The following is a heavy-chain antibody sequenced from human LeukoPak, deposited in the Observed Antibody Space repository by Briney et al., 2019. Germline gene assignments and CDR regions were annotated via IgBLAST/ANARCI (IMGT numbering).Heavy chain of an antibody. J-gene: IGHJ4*02. D-gene: IGHD3-3*01. V-gene: IGHV5-51*01. CDR3: ARPPYYDFWSGANYFDY. CDR2: IYPGDPDT. CDR1: GYSFTSYW. Sequence: GESLKISCKGSGYSFTSYWIGWVRQMPGKGLEWMGIIYPGDPDTRYSPSFQGQVTISADKSISTAYLQWSSLKASDTAMYYCARPPYYDFWSGANYFDYWGQGTLVTVSS.